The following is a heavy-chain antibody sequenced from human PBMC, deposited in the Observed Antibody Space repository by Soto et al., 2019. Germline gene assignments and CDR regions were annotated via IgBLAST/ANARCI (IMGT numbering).Heavy chain of an antibody. V-gene: IGHV3-9*01. CDR3: AKDISRYQLVLITEGMDV. CDR2: ISWNSRNI. Sequence: PGGSLRLSCAASGFRFEDYGMHWVRQAPGKGLEWVSSISWNSRNIAYADSVKDRFTVSRDNAKNSLYLHMNSLRPEDTALYYCAKDISRYQLVLITEGMDVWGQGTTVTVSS. CDR1: GFRFEDYG. D-gene: IGHD3-10*01. J-gene: IGHJ6*02.